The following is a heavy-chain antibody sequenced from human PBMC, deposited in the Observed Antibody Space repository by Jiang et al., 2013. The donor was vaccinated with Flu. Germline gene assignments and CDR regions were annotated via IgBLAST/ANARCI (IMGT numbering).Heavy chain of an antibody. J-gene: IGHJ1*01. CDR3: ARVYRFVEAATIDAEYFRQ. V-gene: IGHV1-18*04. D-gene: IGHD5-24*01. Sequence: SGAEVKKPGASVKVSCKTSGYTFTSYGISWVRQAPGQGLEWMGWISPYNGNTNYAQKLQGRVTMTTDTSTSTAYMELRSLRSDDTAVYYCARVYRFVEAATIDAEYFRQWGQGTLVTVSS. CDR2: ISPYNGNT. CDR1: GYTFTSYG.